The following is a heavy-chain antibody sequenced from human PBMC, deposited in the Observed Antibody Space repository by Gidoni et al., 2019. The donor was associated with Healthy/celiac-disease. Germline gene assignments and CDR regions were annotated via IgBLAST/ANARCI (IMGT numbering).Heavy chain of an antibody. CDR1: GFTFRSYS. CDR3: ASYGSSSY. V-gene: IGHV3-21*01. CDR2: ISSSSSYI. Sequence: EVQLVDSGGGLVKPGGSLILSCAASGFTFRSYSMNWVRQAPGKGLEWVSSISSSSSYIYYADSVKGRFTISRDNAKNSLYLQMNSLRAEDTAVYYCASYGSSSYWGQGTLVTVSS. J-gene: IGHJ4*02. D-gene: IGHD6-6*01.